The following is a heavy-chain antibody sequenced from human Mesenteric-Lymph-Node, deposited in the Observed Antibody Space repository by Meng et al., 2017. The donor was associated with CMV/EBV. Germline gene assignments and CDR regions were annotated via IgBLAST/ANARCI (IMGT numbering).Heavy chain of an antibody. CDR2: VDPNSGGT. V-gene: IGHV1-2*02. J-gene: IGHJ6*02. CDR1: GYTFTDYY. Sequence: ASVKVSCKASGYTFTDYYMHWVRQAPGQGLEWMGWVDPNSGGTNYAQKFQGRITMTRDTSISTAYMEVSRLRSDDTAVYYCARGVSLDVWGQGTTVTVSS. CDR3: ARGVSLDV.